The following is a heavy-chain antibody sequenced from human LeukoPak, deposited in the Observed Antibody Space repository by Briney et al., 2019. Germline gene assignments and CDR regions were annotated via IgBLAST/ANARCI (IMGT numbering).Heavy chain of an antibody. CDR2: INHSGST. J-gene: IGHJ6*03. V-gene: IGHV4-34*01. CDR3: ARAFPKYYMDV. Sequence: SETLSLTCAVYGGSFSGYYWSWIRQPPGKGLEWIGEINHSGSTNYNPSLKSRVTISVDTSKNQFSLKLSSVTAADTAVYYCARAFPKYYMDVWGKGTTVTVSS. CDR1: GGSFSGYY.